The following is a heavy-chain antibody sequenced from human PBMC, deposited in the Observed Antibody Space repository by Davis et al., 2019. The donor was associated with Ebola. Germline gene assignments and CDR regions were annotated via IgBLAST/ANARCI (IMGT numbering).Heavy chain of an antibody. CDR2: ISAYNGNT. Sequence: AASVTVSFKASGYTFTRYGISCVRQAPGQGLEWMGWISAYNGNTNYAQKLQGRVTMTTDTSTSTAYMELSSLRSEDTAVYYCARSTNVGSSWYGGDYYYYGMDVWGQGTTVTVSS. CDR3: ARSTNVGSSWYGGDYYYYGMDV. CDR1: GYTFTRYG. J-gene: IGHJ6*02. V-gene: IGHV1-18*01. D-gene: IGHD6-13*01.